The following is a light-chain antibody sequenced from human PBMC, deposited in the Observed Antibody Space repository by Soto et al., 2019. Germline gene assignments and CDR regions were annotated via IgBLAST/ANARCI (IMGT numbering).Light chain of an antibody. V-gene: IGLV2-14*01. J-gene: IGLJ1*01. Sequence: QSVLTQPASVSGSPGQSITISCTGTSSDVGGYKYVSWYQQHPGKAPKLMIYGVSNRPSGVSNRFSGSKSGNAASLTISGLQAEDEADYYCSLYTSENTYVFGNGTKVTVL. CDR3: SLYTSENTYV. CDR2: GVS. CDR1: SSDVGGYKY.